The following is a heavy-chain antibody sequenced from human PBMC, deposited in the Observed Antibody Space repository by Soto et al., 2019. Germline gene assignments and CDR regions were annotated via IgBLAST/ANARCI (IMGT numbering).Heavy chain of an antibody. V-gene: IGHV1-69*02. Sequence: QVQLVHSGAEVKKPGSSVKVSCKASGGTFSSYTISCVRQAPGQGLEWMGRIIPILGIANYAQKFQGRVTITADKSTSTTYMELSSLRSEDTAVYYCARTPLSAAGYYGMDVWGQGTTVTVSS. D-gene: IGHD6-13*01. CDR1: GGTFSSYT. J-gene: IGHJ6*02. CDR2: IIPILGIA. CDR3: ARTPLSAAGYYGMDV.